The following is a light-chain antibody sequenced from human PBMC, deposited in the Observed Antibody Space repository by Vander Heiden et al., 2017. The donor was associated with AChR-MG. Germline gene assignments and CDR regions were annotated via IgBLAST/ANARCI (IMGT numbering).Light chain of an antibody. CDR1: QSLLNRNVYSY. CDR3: KQALQTPRT. V-gene: IGKV2-28*01. J-gene: IGKJ1*01. CDR2: VGS. Sequence: DTVMTPSPLSLPVTPGAPASISCKCSQSLLNRNVYSYLDWYLQKPGQSPQLLIYVGSNRASGVPDRFSGSGSGTDFTLKISRVEAEDFGVYYCKQALQTPRTFGQGTKVEIK.